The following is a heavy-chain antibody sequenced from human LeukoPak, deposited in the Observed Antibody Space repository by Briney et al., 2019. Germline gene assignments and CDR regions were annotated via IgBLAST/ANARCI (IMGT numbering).Heavy chain of an antibody. CDR1: GFTFSSYG. D-gene: IGHD7-27*01. CDR2: IWYDGSNK. Sequence: GRSLRLSCAASGFTFSSYGMHWVRQAPGEGLEWVAVIWYDGSNKYYADSVKGRFTISRDNSKNTLYLQMNSLRAEDTAVYYCARFKLGSYYYYYGMDVWGQGTTVTVSS. V-gene: IGHV3-33*01. CDR3: ARFKLGSYYYYYGMDV. J-gene: IGHJ6*02.